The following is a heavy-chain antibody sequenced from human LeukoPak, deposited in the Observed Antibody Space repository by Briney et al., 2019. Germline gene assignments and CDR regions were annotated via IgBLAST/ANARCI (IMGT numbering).Heavy chain of an antibody. CDR2: ISVSGGST. CDR3: AKGGASCSGGSCYSERDWFDP. V-gene: IGHV3-23*01. D-gene: IGHD2-15*01. Sequence: GGSLRLSCAASGFTFGSYAMTWVRQAPGKGLEWVSSISVSGGSTYYADSVKGRFTISRDNSKNTLYLQMNSLRAEDTAVYYCAKGGASCSGGSCYSERDWFDPWGQGTLVTVSS. J-gene: IGHJ5*02. CDR1: GFTFGSYA.